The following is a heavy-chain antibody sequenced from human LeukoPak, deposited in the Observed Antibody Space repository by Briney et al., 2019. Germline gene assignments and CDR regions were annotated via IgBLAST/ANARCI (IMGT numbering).Heavy chain of an antibody. CDR3: ARGLYYYDSNGRTPYDY. J-gene: IGHJ4*02. CDR2: MNPNSGIT. V-gene: IGHV1-8*01. D-gene: IGHD3-22*01. CDR1: GSTFISYD. Sequence: GASVKVSCKASGSTFISYDINWVRQAPGQGLEWMGWMNPNSGITGYAQKFQGRGSMTRNTSISTAYMELSSLKSEDTAVYYCARGLYYYDSNGRTPYDYWGQGTLVTVSS.